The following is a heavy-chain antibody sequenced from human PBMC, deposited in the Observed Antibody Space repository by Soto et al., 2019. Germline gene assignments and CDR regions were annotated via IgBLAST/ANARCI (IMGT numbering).Heavy chain of an antibody. Sequence: QVQLVQSGAEVKKPGASVRVSCKTSGYTFTKFRISWVRQAPGQGLEWMGWISAYNGNTNYARKLQGRVTMTTDTSTSTAYMELRSLRSDDTAVYYCVREREGAMDVWGQGTTVTVSS. CDR2: ISAYNGNT. CDR1: GYTFTKFR. V-gene: IGHV1-18*01. J-gene: IGHJ6*02. CDR3: VREREGAMDV.